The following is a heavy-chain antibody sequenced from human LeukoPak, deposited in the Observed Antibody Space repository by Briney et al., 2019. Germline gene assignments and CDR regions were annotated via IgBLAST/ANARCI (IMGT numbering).Heavy chain of an antibody. V-gene: IGHV4-4*02. D-gene: IGHD3-22*01. CDR3: ARLYYDSSAYYQIPGI. Sequence: SETLSLTCAVSGGSISSNNWWSWVRQPPGKGLEWIGEIHHSGSTNYNPSLKSRVTISVDKSKNQFSLKLSSVTAADTAVYYCARLYYDSSAYYQIPGIWGQGTMVTVSS. CDR1: GGSISSNNW. J-gene: IGHJ3*02. CDR2: IHHSGST.